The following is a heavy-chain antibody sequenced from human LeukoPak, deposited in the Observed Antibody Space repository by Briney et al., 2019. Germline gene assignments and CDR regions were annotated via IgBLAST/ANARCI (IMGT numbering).Heavy chain of an antibody. CDR3: ARSNNDGDYLGVGFDY. CDR1: GYTFISYA. D-gene: IGHD3-16*01. V-gene: IGHV7-4-1*02. J-gene: IGHJ4*02. CDR2: INTNTGNP. Sequence: GASVKVSCKPSGYTFISYAINWVRQAPGQGLEWMGWINTNTGNPTYAQGFTGRFVFSLDTSVSAAYLQISSLKTEDTAVYYCARSNNDGDYLGVGFDYWGQGTLVTVSS.